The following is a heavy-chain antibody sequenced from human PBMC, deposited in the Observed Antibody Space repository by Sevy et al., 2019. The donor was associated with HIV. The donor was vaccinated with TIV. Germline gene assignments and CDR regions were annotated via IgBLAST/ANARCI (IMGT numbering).Heavy chain of an antibody. CDR3: ASGHPTIEVVPAASASSPNVYYYGMDV. D-gene: IGHD2-2*01. V-gene: IGHV3-74*01. CDR1: GFSFSNYW. CDR2: INSDGSST. Sequence: GGSLRLSCVATGFSFSNYWMHWVRQAPGKGLVWVSRINSDGSSTSYADSVKGRFTISRDNAQNTLFMQMNSLRAEDTAVYYSASGHPTIEVVPAASASSPNVYYYGMDVWGQGTTVTVSS. J-gene: IGHJ6*02.